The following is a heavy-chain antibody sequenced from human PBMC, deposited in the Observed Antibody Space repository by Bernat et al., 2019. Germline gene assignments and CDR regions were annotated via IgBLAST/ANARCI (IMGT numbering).Heavy chain of an antibody. CDR2: LNQDGSET. D-gene: IGHD3-16*02. CDR3: ARLGYRLAEY. CDR1: GFTFSSHW. V-gene: IGHV3-7*03. Sequence: GERGESGGGLVQPGGSLILSCAASGFTFSSHWMGWVRQAPGEGLEWVANLNQDGSETYYVDSLKGRFSISRDNTKNSLYLQMNSLRTEDTAVYFCARLGYRLAEYWGQGTLVTVSA. J-gene: IGHJ4*02.